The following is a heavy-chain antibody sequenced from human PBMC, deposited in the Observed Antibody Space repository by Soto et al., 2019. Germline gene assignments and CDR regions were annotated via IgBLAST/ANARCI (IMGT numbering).Heavy chain of an antibody. Sequence: PSETLSLTCNVSGGSIYTYYWNWIRQSPGKGLEWIGYISDGGSTNYNPSLKSRVTISVDTSKNQFSLKLSSVTAADTAVYYCARGRYYDSCGYYRMYSYGMHFWGQGTMVTVS. CDR3: ARGRYYDSCGYYRMYSYGMHF. CDR1: GGSIYTYY. J-gene: IGHJ6*02. D-gene: IGHD3-22*01. V-gene: IGHV4-59*12. CDR2: ISDGGST.